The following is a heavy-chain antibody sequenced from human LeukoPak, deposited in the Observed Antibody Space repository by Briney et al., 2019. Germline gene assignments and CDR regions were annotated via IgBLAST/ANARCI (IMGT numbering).Heavy chain of an antibody. V-gene: IGHV3-21*01. Sequence: GGSLRLSWAASGFTFSSYSMNWVRQAPGKGLEWVSSISSSSSYIYYADSVKGRFTISRDNAKNSLYLQMNSLRAEDTAVYYCARALQQLVVDYWGQGTLVTVSS. CDR2: ISSSSSYI. D-gene: IGHD6-13*01. CDR3: ARALQQLVVDY. CDR1: GFTFSSYS. J-gene: IGHJ4*02.